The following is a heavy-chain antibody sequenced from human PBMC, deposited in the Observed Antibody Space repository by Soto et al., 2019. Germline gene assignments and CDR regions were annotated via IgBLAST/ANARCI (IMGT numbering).Heavy chain of an antibody. CDR2: ISGSGYRT. Sequence: EVQLLESGGGLVQPGGSLRLSCVASVGSGFTFTDYAMAWVRQAPEKGLEWVSGISGSGYRTYYADSVKGSFTISRDNSKNTLFLQMNSLRAEDTAIYYCVGDYGGLEGFDIWGQGTMVTVSS. D-gene: IGHD4-17*01. CDR1: VGSGFTFTDYA. CDR3: VGDYGGLEGFDI. J-gene: IGHJ3*02. V-gene: IGHV3-23*01.